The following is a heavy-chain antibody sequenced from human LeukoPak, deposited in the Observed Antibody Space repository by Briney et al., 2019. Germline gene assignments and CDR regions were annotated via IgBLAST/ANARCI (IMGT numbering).Heavy chain of an antibody. J-gene: IGHJ4*02. D-gene: IGHD2-2*01. CDR1: GFTFTNYA. V-gene: IGHV3-23*01. CDR2: ISTTVTST. Sequence: GGSLRLSRAASGFTFTNYAMSWVRQAPGKGLEWVSTISTTVTSTYYADSVKGRFTISRDNSQNTLFLQMNSLRAEDTALYYCAKRGSKGLFYFDSWGQGTLVTVSS. CDR3: AKRGSKGLFYFDS.